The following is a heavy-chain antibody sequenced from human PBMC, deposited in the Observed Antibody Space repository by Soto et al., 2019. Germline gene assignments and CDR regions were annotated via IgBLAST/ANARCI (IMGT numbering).Heavy chain of an antibody. CDR1: GFTFSNAW. Sequence: GGSLRLSCAASGFTFSNAWMSWVSQAPGKGLEWVGRIKSNTDGGTTDYAAPVKGRFTISRDDSKNTRYLQMNSLKTEDTAVYYCTTGYAFDIWGQGTMVTVSS. V-gene: IGHV3-15*01. D-gene: IGHD1-1*01. CDR2: IKSNTDGGTT. CDR3: TTGYAFDI. J-gene: IGHJ3*02.